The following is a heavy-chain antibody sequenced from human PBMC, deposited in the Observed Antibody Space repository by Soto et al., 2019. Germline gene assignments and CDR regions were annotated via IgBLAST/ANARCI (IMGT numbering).Heavy chain of an antibody. CDR3: ARSVAVPGAHIDY. D-gene: IGHD6-19*01. V-gene: IGHV4-59*01. J-gene: IGHJ4*02. CDR2: VYYTGST. Sequence: SENLSLTCSVSGGSISGSYRSWIRQSPGTGLEWLGYVYYTGSTNYSPSLRSRVSISVDTSKNEFSLRLSSVTAADTAVYFCARSVAVPGAHIDYWGQGTQVTVSS. CDR1: GGSISGSY.